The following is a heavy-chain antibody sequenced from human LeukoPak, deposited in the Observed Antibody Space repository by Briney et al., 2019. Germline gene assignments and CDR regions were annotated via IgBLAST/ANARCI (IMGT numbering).Heavy chain of an antibody. CDR3: ARVKIDEQLGYYFDY. CDR2: MNPNSGNT. Sequence: ASVKVSCKASGYTFTSYDINWVRQATGQGLEWMGWMNPNSGNTGYAQKFQGRVTMTRNTSISTAYMELSSLRSEDTAVCYCARVKIDEQLGYYFDYWGQGTLVTVSA. CDR1: GYTFTSYD. V-gene: IGHV1-8*01. J-gene: IGHJ4*02. D-gene: IGHD6-6*01.